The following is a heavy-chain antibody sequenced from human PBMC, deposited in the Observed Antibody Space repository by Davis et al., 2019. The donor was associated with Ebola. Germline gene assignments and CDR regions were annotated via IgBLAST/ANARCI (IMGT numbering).Heavy chain of an antibody. CDR1: GFTFSSYS. CDR2: ISGSGGST. D-gene: IGHD3-10*01. V-gene: IGHV3-23*01. J-gene: IGHJ4*02. CDR3: AKDLTSYYGSGDFFDY. Sequence: PGGSLRLSCAASGFTFSSYSMNWVRQAPGKGLEWVSAISGSGGSTYYADSVKGRFTISRDNSKNMLYLQMNNLRAEDTAIYYCAKDLTSYYGSGDFFDYWGQGILVTVSS.